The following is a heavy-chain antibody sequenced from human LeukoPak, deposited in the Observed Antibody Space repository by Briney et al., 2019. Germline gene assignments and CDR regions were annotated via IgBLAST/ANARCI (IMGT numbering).Heavy chain of an antibody. D-gene: IGHD1-1*01. CDR1: GYTFTSYD. CDR2: MNPNSGNT. CDR3: AVGGATGTTGDYFDY. J-gene: IGHJ4*02. Sequence: SSVKVSCKASGYTFTSYDINWVRQATGQGLEWMGWMNPNSGNTGYAQKFQGRVTMTRNTSISTAYMELSSLRSEDTAVYYCAVGGATGTTGDYFDYWGQGTLVTVSS. V-gene: IGHV1-8*01.